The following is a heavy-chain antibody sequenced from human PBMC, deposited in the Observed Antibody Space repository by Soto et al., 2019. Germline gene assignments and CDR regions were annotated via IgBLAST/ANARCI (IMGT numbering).Heavy chain of an antibody. V-gene: IGHV3-21*01. J-gene: IGHJ4*02. CDR2: ISSSSSYM. D-gene: IGHD3-10*01. Sequence: PVGSLRLSCADSGFTFSSYSMNWVRQAPGKGLEWVSSISSSSSYMYYADSVKGRFTISRDNAKNSLYLQMNSLRAEDTAVYYCARDFGLSGRYLRDPFDYWGQGTLVTVSS. CDR3: ARDFGLSGRYLRDPFDY. CDR1: GFTFSSYS.